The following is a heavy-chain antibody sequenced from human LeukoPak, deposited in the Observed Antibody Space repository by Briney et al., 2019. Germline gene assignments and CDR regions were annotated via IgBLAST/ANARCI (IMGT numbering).Heavy chain of an antibody. CDR3: ASSDYDYVWGSYTKFDY. CDR2: ISSSSSTI. J-gene: IGHJ4*02. CDR1: GFTFSSYS. D-gene: IGHD3-16*01. V-gene: IGHV3-48*01. Sequence: GGSLRLSCAASGFTFSSYSMNWVRQAPGRGLEWVSYISSSSSTIYYADSVKGRFTISRDNAKNSLYLQMNSLRAEDTAVYYCASSDYDYVWGSYTKFDYWGQGTLVTVSS.